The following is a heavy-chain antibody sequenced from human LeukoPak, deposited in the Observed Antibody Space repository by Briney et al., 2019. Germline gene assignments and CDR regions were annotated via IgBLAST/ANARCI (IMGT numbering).Heavy chain of an antibody. Sequence: GGSLRLSCAASGFTFSSFGVHWVRQAPGKGLEWVAVISYDGSNKYYADSVKGRFTISGDNSKNTLYLQMNSLRAEDTAVYYCAKDRGVTTVTTGPDYWGQGTLVTVSS. CDR2: ISYDGSNK. V-gene: IGHV3-30*18. J-gene: IGHJ4*02. D-gene: IGHD4-17*01. CDR1: GFTFSSFG. CDR3: AKDRGVTTVTTGPDY.